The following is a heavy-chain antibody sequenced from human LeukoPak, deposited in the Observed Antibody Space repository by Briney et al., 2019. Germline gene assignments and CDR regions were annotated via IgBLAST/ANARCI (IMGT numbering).Heavy chain of an antibody. V-gene: IGHV4-34*01. Sequence: PSETLSLTCTVSGGSISSYYWSWIRQPAGKGLEWIGEINHSGSTNYNPSLKSRVTISVDTSKNQFSLKLSSVTAADTAVYYCARRKRYDYVWGSYRHNDYFDYWGQGTLVTVSS. CDR3: ARRKRYDYVWGSYRHNDYFDY. J-gene: IGHJ4*02. CDR2: INHSGST. D-gene: IGHD3-16*02. CDR1: GGSISSYY.